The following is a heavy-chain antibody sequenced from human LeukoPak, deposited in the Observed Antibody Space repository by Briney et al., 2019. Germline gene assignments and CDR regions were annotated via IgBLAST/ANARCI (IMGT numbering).Heavy chain of an antibody. CDR2: VNADGSST. Sequence: GGSLRLSCAASGFTFISYWMHWVRQAPGKGLVWVSRVNADGSSTSYADSVKGRFTISRDNAENTLYLQMNSLRAEDTAVYYCARVGVGSYNWFDPWGRGTMVTVSS. CDR1: GFTFISYW. D-gene: IGHD2-15*01. CDR3: ARVGVGSYNWFDP. J-gene: IGHJ5*02. V-gene: IGHV3-74*01.